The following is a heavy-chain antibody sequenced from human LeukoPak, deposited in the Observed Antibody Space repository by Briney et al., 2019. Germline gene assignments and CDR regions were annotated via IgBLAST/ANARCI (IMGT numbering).Heavy chain of an antibody. D-gene: IGHD1-26*01. CDR2: ISAYNGNT. CDR1: GYTFTSYG. J-gene: IGHJ3*02. CDR3: ARGLSGSPLDAFDI. Sequence: GASVKVSCKASGYTFTSYGISWVRQAPGQGLEWMGWISAYNGNTNYAQKLQGRVTMTADTSTSTAYMELRSLRSDDTAVYYCARGLSGSPLDAFDIWGQGTMVTVSS. V-gene: IGHV1-18*01.